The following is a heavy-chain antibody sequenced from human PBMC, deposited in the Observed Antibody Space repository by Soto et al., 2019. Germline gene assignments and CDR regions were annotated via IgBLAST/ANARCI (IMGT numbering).Heavy chain of an antibody. CDR1: GDSVSSNTAS. V-gene: IGHV6-1*01. CDR2: TYFRSKRYN. Sequence: SQTLSLTCAISGDSVSSNTASWNWIRQPPSRGLEWLGRTYFRSKRYNDYAVSVKSRIIINPDTSNNQFSLQLNSVTPEDTAVYFCAKGDNLGPKTGYAFDPWGQGIMVTVSS. D-gene: IGHD5-12*01. J-gene: IGHJ5*02. CDR3: AKGDNLGPKTGYAFDP.